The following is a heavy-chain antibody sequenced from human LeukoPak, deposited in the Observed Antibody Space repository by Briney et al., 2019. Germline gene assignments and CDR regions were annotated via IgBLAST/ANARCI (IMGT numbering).Heavy chain of an antibody. CDR1: GGSISSYY. CDR3: ARYLTGDAFDI. V-gene: IGHV4-59*08. D-gene: IGHD3-9*01. CDR2: IYYSGST. Sequence: SETLSLTCTVSGGSISSYYWSWIRQPPGKGLEWIGYIYYSGSTNYNPSLKSRVTISVDTSKNQFSLKLSSVTAADTAVYYCARYLTGDAFDIWGQGTMVTDSS. J-gene: IGHJ3*02.